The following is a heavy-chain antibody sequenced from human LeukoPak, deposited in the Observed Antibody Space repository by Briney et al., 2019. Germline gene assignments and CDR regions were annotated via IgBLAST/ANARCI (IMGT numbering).Heavy chain of an antibody. J-gene: IGHJ4*02. D-gene: IGHD4-23*01. CDR3: ARGDYGGDYFDY. CDR2: ISRTTNYT. CDR1: GFTFSSYY. Sequence: GGSLRLSCAASGFTFSSYYMNWVRQAPGKGLEWVSSISRTTNYTNYADSVEGRFTISRDNAKNSLYLQMNSLRAEDTAVYYCARGDYGGDYFDYWGQGTLVTVSS. V-gene: IGHV3-21*04.